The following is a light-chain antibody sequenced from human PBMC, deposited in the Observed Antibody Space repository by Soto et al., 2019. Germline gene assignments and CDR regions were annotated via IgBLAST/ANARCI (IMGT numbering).Light chain of an antibody. Sequence: QSALTQPASVSGSPGQSITISCTGTSSDVGAYNYDSWYQQYPGEAPKVIIYDVSHRPAGVSNRFSGSKSGNTASLTISGLQTQDEADEYCSSYTSATTDVFGTGTKLTVL. J-gene: IGLJ1*01. CDR3: SSYTSATTDV. CDR2: DVS. CDR1: SSDVGAYNY. V-gene: IGLV2-14*01.